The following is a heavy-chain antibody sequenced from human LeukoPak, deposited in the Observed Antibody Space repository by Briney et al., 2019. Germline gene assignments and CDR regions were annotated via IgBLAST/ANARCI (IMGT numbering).Heavy chain of an antibody. Sequence: ASVKVSCEASVYTFTSYGISWVRPAPGQGLEWMGWISAYNGNTNYAQKLQGRVTMTTDTSTSTAYMELRSLRSDDTAVYYCARVGGYSSSSDYYYYGMDVWGQGTTVTVSS. CDR2: ISAYNGNT. CDR3: ARVGGYSSSSDYYYYGMDV. J-gene: IGHJ6*02. CDR1: VYTFTSYG. D-gene: IGHD6-6*01. V-gene: IGHV1-18*01.